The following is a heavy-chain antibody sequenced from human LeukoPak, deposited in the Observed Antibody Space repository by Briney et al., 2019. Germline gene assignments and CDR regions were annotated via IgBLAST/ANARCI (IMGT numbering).Heavy chain of an antibody. V-gene: IGHV1-18*01. CDR1: GYTFTSYG. J-gene: IGHJ4*02. CDR2: ISAYNGNT. D-gene: IGHD3-10*01. CDR3: ARDGLWFGEHSFDY. Sequence: ASAKVSCKASGYTFTSYGISWVRQAPGQGLEWMGWISAYNGNTNYAQKLQGRVTMTTDTSTSTAYMELRSLRSDDTAVYYCARDGLWFGEHSFDYWGQGTLVTVSS.